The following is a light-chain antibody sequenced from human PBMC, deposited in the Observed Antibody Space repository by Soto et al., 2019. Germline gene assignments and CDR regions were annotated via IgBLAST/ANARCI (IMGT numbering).Light chain of an antibody. CDR1: KLGDKY. V-gene: IGLV3-1*01. Sequence: SSELTQPPSVSVSPGQTASITCSGDKLGDKYACWYQQKPGQSPVLVIYQDSKRPSGIPERFSGSNSGNTATLTISGTQAMDEADYYCQAWDSSPYVFGTGTKLTVL. CDR2: QDS. J-gene: IGLJ1*01. CDR3: QAWDSSPYV.